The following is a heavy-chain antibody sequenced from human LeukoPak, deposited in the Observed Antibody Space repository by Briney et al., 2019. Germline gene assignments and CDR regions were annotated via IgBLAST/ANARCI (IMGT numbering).Heavy chain of an antibody. CDR1: GGSIRSSSYY. CDR2: IYYSGST. D-gene: IGHD3-3*01. V-gene: IGHV4-39*01. J-gene: IGHJ6*02. Sequence: SETLSLTCTVSGGSIRSSSYYWGWIRQPPGKGLEWIGSIYYSGSTYYNPSLKSRVTISVDTSKHQFSLKLSSVTAADTAVYYCARLRPFITIFGVVITQDYYYYGMDVWGQGTTVTVSS. CDR3: ARLRPFITIFGVVITQDYYYYGMDV.